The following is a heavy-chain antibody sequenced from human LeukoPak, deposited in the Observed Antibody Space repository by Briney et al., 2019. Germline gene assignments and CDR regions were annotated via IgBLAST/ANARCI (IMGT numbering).Heavy chain of an antibody. CDR1: GYTFTSYY. Sequence: ASVKVSCKASGYTFTSYYIHWVRQAPGQGLEWVGIINPSGGDTSYAQKFQGRVTMTRDTSTTTVYMELSSLRSEDTAVYYCARDGSGWPSTAFDYWGQGTLVTVSS. CDR3: ARDGSGWPSTAFDY. V-gene: IGHV1-46*01. CDR2: INPSGGDT. J-gene: IGHJ4*02. D-gene: IGHD6-19*01.